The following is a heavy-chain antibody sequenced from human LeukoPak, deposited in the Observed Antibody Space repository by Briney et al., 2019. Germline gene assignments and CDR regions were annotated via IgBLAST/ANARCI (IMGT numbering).Heavy chain of an antibody. Sequence: GGSLRLSCAASGFTVSSNYMSWVRQAPGKGLEWVSVIYSGGRTFYADSVQGRFTISRDNSKNTMYLQMNSLRAEDTAVYYCAKGGGSYLAGWFDPWGQGTLVTVSS. CDR2: IYSGGRT. D-gene: IGHD1-26*01. J-gene: IGHJ5*02. CDR3: AKGGGSYLAGWFDP. CDR1: GFTVSSNY. V-gene: IGHV3-66*01.